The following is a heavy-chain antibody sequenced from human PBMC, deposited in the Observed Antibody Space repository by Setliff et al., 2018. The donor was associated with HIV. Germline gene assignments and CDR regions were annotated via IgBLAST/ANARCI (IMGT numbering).Heavy chain of an antibody. CDR2: IFYSGHT. CDR1: GGSISRSSYY. CDR3: ARGVAPAGL. J-gene: IGHJ4*02. V-gene: IGHV4-39*07. Sequence: PSETLSLTCTVSGGSISRSSYYWAWIRQPPGKGLEWIGNIFYSGHTFYNPSLRSRVTISVDTSKNQFSLKLSSVTAADTAVYYCARGVAPAGLWGQGTLVTVSS. D-gene: IGHD6-13*01.